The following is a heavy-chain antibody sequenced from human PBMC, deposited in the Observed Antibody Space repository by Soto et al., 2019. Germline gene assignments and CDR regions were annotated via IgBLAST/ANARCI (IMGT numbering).Heavy chain of an antibody. V-gene: IGHV4-59*01. J-gene: IGHJ6*03. CDR3: ARAVHSGSYYNIYYYMDV. CDR2: IYYSGST. CDR1: GGSISSYY. Sequence: SETLSLTCTVSGGSISSYYWSWIRQPPGKGLEWIGYIYYSGSTNYNPSLKSRVTISVDTSKNQFSLKLSSVTAADTAVYYCARAVHSGSYYNIYYYMDVWGKGTTVTVSS. D-gene: IGHD3-10*01.